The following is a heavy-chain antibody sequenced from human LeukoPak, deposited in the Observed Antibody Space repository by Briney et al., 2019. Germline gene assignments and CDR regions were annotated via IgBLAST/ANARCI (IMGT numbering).Heavy chain of an antibody. CDR2: ISYDGSNK. D-gene: IGHD1-1*01. V-gene: IGHV3-30*04. CDR1: GFIFGAYA. Sequence: GGSLRLSCAASGFIFGAYALHWVRQAPGKGLEWVAAISYDGSNKYYVDSVKGRITISRDKSKNTVYLQMNSLRVEDTAVYYCARDAGTDGTYFDYWGQGTLVTVSS. CDR3: ARDAGTDGTYFDY. J-gene: IGHJ4*02.